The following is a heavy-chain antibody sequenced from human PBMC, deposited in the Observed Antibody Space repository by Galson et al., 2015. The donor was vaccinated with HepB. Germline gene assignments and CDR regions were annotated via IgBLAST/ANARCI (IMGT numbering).Heavy chain of an antibody. D-gene: IGHD2-2*01. J-gene: IGHJ4*02. CDR2: IGSKANNYAT. V-gene: IGHV3-73*01. Sequence: SLRLSCAGSGFTFSSAAMHWVRQTSGKGLEWIGRIGSKANNYATAYKASVKGRFTISRDDSKNTAYLQMNSLRTEDTAVYYCTRLGDLYGYSSSWGQGTLVTVSS. CDR1: GFTFSSAA. CDR3: TRLGDLYGYSSS.